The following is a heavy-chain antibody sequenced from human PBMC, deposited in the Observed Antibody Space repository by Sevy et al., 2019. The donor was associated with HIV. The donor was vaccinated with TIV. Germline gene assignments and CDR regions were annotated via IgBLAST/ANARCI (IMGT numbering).Heavy chain of an antibody. CDR3: ARDFAAAGTYYFDY. J-gene: IGHJ4*02. V-gene: IGHV3-30-3*01. CDR2: ISYDGSNK. CDR1: GFTFSSYA. D-gene: IGHD6-13*01. Sequence: GGSLRLSCAASGFTFSSYAMHWVRQAPGKGLEWVAVISYDGSNKYYADSGKGRFTIPRDNSKNTLYLQMNSRRAEDTAVYYCARDFAAAGTYYFDYWGQGTLVTVSS.